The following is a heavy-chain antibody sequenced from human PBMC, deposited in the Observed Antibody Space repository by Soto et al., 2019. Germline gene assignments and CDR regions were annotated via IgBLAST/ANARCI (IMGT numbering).Heavy chain of an antibody. V-gene: IGHV3-15*01. J-gene: IGHJ4*02. CDR1: GFTFSNAW. CDR2: IKSNSAGGTT. Sequence: EVQLVESGGGLVKPGGSVRLSCAASGFTFSNAWMSWVRQAPGTALEWVGRIKSNSAGGTTEYDAPVKDRFTISRADSNNTVYLQMNCLKLVDASVYYGARGHRCRGQIFDSCGQGTRGTGSS. CDR3: ARGHRCRGQIFDS. D-gene: IGHD2-15*01.